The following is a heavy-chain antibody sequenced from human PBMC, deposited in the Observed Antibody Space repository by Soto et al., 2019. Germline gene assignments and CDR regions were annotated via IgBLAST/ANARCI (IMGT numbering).Heavy chain of an antibody. Sequence: GVLRLSCAASGFTFSSYWMHWVRQAPGKGRVWVSRINSDGSSTSYADSVKGRFTTSRDNAKNTLYLQMNSLRAEDTAVYYCARANSPPNYDIPADFDYWGQGTLVPVSS. CDR1: GFTFSSYW. J-gene: IGHJ4*02. CDR2: INSDGSST. CDR3: ARANSPPNYDIPADFDY. D-gene: IGHD3-9*01. V-gene: IGHV3-74*01.